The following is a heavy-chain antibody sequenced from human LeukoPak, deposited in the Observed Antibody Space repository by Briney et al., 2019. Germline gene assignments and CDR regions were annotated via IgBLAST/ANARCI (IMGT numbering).Heavy chain of an antibody. D-gene: IGHD1-26*01. CDR3: AKILSGTYSFDL. Sequence: GGSLRLSCTASGSTFSTYPMSWVRQAPGQGLEWVSAISGNSVTIYYADSVKGRFTISRDNSKNTLYLQMYSLRAEDTAVYYCAKILSGTYSFDLWGQGTLVTVSS. CDR1: GSTFSTYP. V-gene: IGHV3-23*01. J-gene: IGHJ4*02. CDR2: ISGNSVTI.